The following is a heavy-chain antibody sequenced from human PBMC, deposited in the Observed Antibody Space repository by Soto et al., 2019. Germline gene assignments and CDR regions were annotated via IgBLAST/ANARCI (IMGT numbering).Heavy chain of an antibody. CDR1: GGSISSYY. D-gene: IGHD5-18*01. Sequence: SETLSLTCTVSGGSISSYYCSWIRQPPGKGLEWIGYIYYSGSTTYNPSLKSRVTISVDTSKNQFSLKLSSVTAADTAVYYCARGQLWDFDYWGQGTLVTVSS. J-gene: IGHJ4*02. CDR3: ARGQLWDFDY. CDR2: IYYSGST. V-gene: IGHV4-59*01.